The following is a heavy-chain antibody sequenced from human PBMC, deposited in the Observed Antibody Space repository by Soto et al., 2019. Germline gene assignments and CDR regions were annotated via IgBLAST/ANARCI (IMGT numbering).Heavy chain of an antibody. Sequence: GASVKVSCKASGFTFTSSAVQWVRQARGQRLEWIGWIVVGSGNTNYAQKFQERVTITRDMSTSTAYMELSSLRSEDTAVYYCAADKYYDSSGYYYVSDYWGQGTLVTVSS. J-gene: IGHJ4*02. CDR3: AADKYYDSSGYYYVSDY. D-gene: IGHD3-22*01. CDR1: GFTFTSSA. V-gene: IGHV1-58*01. CDR2: IVVGSGNT.